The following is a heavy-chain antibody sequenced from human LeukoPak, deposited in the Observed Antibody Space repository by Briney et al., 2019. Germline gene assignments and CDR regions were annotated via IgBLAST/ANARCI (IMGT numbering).Heavy chain of an antibody. Sequence: GGSLRLSCAAPGFTVSSNYMSWVRQAPGKGLEWVSVVYSGGSTYYADSVKGRFTISRDNSKNTLYLQMNSLRAEDTAVYYCARSSSGYSYSLGYWGQGTLVTVSS. CDR1: GFTVSSNY. D-gene: IGHD3-22*01. CDR3: ARSSSGYSYSLGY. V-gene: IGHV3-53*01. J-gene: IGHJ4*02. CDR2: VYSGGST.